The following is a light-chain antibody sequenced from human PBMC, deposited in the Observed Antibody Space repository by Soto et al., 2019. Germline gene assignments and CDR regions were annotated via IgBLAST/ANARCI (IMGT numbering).Light chain of an antibody. CDR1: QSVSSD. CDR2: GAS. V-gene: IGKV3D-15*01. CDR3: QHYNNWPFT. Sequence: IVFTESPATLSFYPWERSALSWMAIQSVSSDLAWYQHKAGQAPRLLIYGASTRATGIPARFSGSGSGTGFTLTITSLQSEDFAVYYCQHYNNWPFTFGPGTKVDNK. J-gene: IGKJ3*01.